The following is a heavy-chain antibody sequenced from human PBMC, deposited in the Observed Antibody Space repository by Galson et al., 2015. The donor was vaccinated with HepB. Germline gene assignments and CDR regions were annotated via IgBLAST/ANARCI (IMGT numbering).Heavy chain of an antibody. CDR3: ARSLPGGRYYFDY. V-gene: IGHV1-46*01. CDR1: GYTFTSYY. D-gene: IGHD3-16*01. Sequence: SVKVSCKASGYTFTSYYMHWVRQAPGQGLEWMGVINPSGGSTNYAQNFQGRVTMTRDTSTTIVYMELTSLKSDDTAVYYCARSLPGGRYYFDYWGQGALVTVSS. J-gene: IGHJ4*02. CDR2: INPSGGST.